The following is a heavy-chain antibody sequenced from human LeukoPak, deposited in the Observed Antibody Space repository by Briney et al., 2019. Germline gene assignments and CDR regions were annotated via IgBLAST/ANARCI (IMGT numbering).Heavy chain of an antibody. V-gene: IGHV1-2*02. Sequence: ASVKVSCKASGYTFTGYDMHWVRQAPGQGLEWMGWINPNSGGTNYAQRFQGRVTMTRDTSISTAYMELSRLRSDDTAVYYCARGYDFWSGYYYFDYWGQGTLVTVSS. CDR1: GYTFTGYD. D-gene: IGHD3-3*01. CDR3: ARGYDFWSGYYYFDY. CDR2: INPNSGGT. J-gene: IGHJ4*02.